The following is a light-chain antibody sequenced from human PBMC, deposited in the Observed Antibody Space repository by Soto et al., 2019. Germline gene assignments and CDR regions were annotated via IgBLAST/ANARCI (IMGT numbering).Light chain of an antibody. Sequence: DIQMAQSPSTLSASVGDIVTIARRDSQSITSWLAWYHQKPGKAPKRMIYDASRLESGVPSRFSGSGSGTEFTLTISRLPPDDSAPYYCQQYNSYLSTFGRGAK. CDR1: QSITSW. J-gene: IGKJ1*01. CDR3: QQYNSYLST. CDR2: DAS. V-gene: IGKV1-5*01.